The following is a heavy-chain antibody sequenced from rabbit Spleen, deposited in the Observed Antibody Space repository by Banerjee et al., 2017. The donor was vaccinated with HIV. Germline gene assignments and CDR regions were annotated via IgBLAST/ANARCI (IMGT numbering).Heavy chain of an antibody. CDR2: IYGDRSGST. CDR1: GFSFSSSYY. Sequence: QSLEESGGGLVKPGGTLTLTCTASGFSFSSSYYMCWVRQAPGKGLECIACIYGDRSGSTYYANWAKGRFTISKTSSTTVTLQMTSLTAADTATYFCAREIAGVAESFNLWGPGTLVTVS. D-gene: IGHD4-2*01. J-gene: IGHJ4*01. V-gene: IGHV1S40*01. CDR3: AREIAGVAESFNL.